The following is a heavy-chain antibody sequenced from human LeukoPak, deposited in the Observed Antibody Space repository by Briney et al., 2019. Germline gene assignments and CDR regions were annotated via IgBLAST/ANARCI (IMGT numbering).Heavy chain of an antibody. CDR3: TSHITMVRGVIITDAFDI. CDR2: IRSKPYGGTT. Sequence: GGSLRLSCAASGFTFSSYSMNWVRQAPGKGQEWVGFIRSKPYGGTTEYAASVKGRSTISRDDSKSIAYLQMNSLKTEDTAVYYCTSHITMVRGVIITDAFDIWGQGTMVTVSS. V-gene: IGHV3-49*04. J-gene: IGHJ3*02. D-gene: IGHD3-10*01. CDR1: GFTFSSYS.